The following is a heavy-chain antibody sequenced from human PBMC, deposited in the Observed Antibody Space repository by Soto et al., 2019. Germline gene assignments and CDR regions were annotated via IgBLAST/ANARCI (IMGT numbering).Heavy chain of an antibody. Sequence: QVQLVQSGAEVKKPGASVKVSCKASGYTVTSYAMHWVRQAPGQRLEWMGWINAGNGNTKYSQKFQGRVTITRDTSASTAYMELSSLRSEDTAVYYCARDWDAEYFQHWGQGTLVTVSS. CDR1: GYTVTSYA. J-gene: IGHJ1*01. CDR3: ARDWDAEYFQH. D-gene: IGHD1-26*01. V-gene: IGHV1-3*01. CDR2: INAGNGNT.